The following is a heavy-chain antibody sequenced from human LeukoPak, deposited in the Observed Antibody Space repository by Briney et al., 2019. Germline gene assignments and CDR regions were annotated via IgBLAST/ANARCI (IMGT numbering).Heavy chain of an antibody. CDR2: ISNSSSYI. Sequence: GGSLRLSCAASGFSFCSYSMNWVRQAPGKGLEWVSSISNSSSYIYYADSVKGRFIISRDNAKKSLYLQMNSLRAEDTAVYYCARNQSITMVRGITRAPPKDWGQGTMVTVSS. V-gene: IGHV3-21*01. J-gene: IGHJ4*02. CDR1: GFSFCSYS. CDR3: ARNQSITMVRGITRAPPKD. D-gene: IGHD3-10*01.